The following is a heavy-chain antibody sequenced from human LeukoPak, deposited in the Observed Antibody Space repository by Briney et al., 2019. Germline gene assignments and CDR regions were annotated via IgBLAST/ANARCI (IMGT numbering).Heavy chain of an antibody. D-gene: IGHD3-22*01. CDR2: INQDGSQK. CDR1: GFTFSIYW. CDR3: ARVWSSGYTKDY. J-gene: IGHJ4*02. V-gene: IGHV3-7*01. Sequence: PGGSLRLSCAASGFTFSIYWMSWVRQAPGKGLEWVANINQDGSQKYYVDSVKGRFTISRDNAKNSFFLQMSSLRAEDTAVYYCARVWSSGYTKDYWGQGTLVTVSS.